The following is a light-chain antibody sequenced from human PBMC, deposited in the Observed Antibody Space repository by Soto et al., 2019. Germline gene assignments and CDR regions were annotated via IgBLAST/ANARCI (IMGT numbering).Light chain of an antibody. CDR3: QQRSNWPSLT. J-gene: IGKJ4*01. CDR1: QSVGSY. Sequence: DIELIQSPSTLSLSPGERATLSCRASQSVGSYLAWYQHKPGQAPRLLISDASNSATGIPARFSGSGSETDFTLTISSLEPEDSAVYYCQQRSNWPSLTFGGGTKVDIK. V-gene: IGKV3-11*01. CDR2: DAS.